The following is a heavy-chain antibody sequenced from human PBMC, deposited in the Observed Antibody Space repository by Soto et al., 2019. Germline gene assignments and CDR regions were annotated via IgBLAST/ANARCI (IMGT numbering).Heavy chain of an antibody. J-gene: IGHJ6*02. D-gene: IGHD2-15*01. V-gene: IGHV1-69*12. Sequence: QVQLVQSGAEVKKPGSSVKVSCKASGGAFSDYAFSWVRQAPGQGLEWLGGMMPIFRAPDYAQKFQGRVTITADELTRTAYMEMNSLRSEDTAVYYCASWLKGPDIGNYYYGMDVWGQGTTVTVS. CDR2: MMPIFRAP. CDR1: GGAFSDYA. CDR3: ASWLKGPDIGNYYYGMDV.